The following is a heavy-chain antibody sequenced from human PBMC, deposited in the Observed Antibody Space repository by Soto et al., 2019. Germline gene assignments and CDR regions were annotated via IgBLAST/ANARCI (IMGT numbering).Heavy chain of an antibody. V-gene: IGHV4-4*02. J-gene: IGHJ4*02. CDR1: GVSISSGNW. Sequence: SETLSLTCDVSGVSISSGNWWSWVRQPPGKELEWIGEVYRDGSANYHPSLERRVTISVDTSKNQFSLRLSSVTAADTAIYYCARLIYDSRLNYLYFDSWGQGMLVTVSS. CDR2: VYRDGSA. D-gene: IGHD3-22*01. CDR3: ARLIYDSRLNYLYFDS.